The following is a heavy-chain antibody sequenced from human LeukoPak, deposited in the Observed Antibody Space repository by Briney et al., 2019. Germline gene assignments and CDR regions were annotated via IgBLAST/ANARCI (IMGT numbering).Heavy chain of an antibody. D-gene: IGHD6-25*01. CDR3: ARGRGSFRLASGDY. CDR1: GGSISSYY. V-gene: IGHV4-59*08. Sequence: PSETLSLTCTVSGGSISSYYWSWIRQPPGKGLEWIGYIYYSGSTNYNPSLKSRVTISVDTSKNQFSLKLSSVTAADTAVYYCARGRGSFRLASGDYWGQGTLVTVSS. CDR2: IYYSGST. J-gene: IGHJ4*02.